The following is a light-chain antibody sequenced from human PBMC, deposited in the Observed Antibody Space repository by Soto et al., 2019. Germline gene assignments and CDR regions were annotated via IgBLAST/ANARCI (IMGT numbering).Light chain of an antibody. Sequence: QSALTQPASVSGSPGQSITISCTGTSSDVGGYNYVSWYQQHPGKAPKLMIYEVSNRPSGVSNRCSGYKSGNTASLTISGLQAEDEADYYCSSYTSSSTYVFGTGTKLTVL. CDR3: SSYTSSSTYV. V-gene: IGLV2-14*01. CDR2: EVS. J-gene: IGLJ1*01. CDR1: SSDVGGYNY.